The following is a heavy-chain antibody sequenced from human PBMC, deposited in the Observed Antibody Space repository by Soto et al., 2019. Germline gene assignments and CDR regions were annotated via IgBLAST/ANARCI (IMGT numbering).Heavy chain of an antibody. CDR3: ARDRPGYSSGWTYYYYVMDV. CDR1: GFTFSTYW. D-gene: IGHD6-19*01. Sequence: PGGSLRLSCAASGFTFSTYWMSWVRQAPGKGLEWVANIKQDGSEKYYVDSVKGRFTISRDNPKNSLYLQMNSLRAEDTAVYYCARDRPGYSSGWTYYYYVMDVWGQGTTVTVSS. V-gene: IGHV3-7*03. J-gene: IGHJ6*02. CDR2: IKQDGSEK.